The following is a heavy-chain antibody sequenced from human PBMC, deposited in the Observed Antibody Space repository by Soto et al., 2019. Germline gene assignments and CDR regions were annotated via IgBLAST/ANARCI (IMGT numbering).Heavy chain of an antibody. CDR2: IWYDGSNK. CDR3: GGAGGDTAMVVDF. J-gene: IGHJ4*02. D-gene: IGHD5-18*01. CDR1: GFTFSSYG. V-gene: IGHV3-33*01. Sequence: QVQLVESGGGVVQPGRSLRLSCAASGFTFSSYGMHWVRQAPGKGLEWVAVIWYDGSNKYYADSVKGRFTISRDNSKNTVYLPMNRLRAEDTAVYYCGGAGGDTAMVVDFWGQGTLVTVSS.